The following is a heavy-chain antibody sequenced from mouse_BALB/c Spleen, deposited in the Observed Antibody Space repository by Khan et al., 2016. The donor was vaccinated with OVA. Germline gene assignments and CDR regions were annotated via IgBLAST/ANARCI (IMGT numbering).Heavy chain of an antibody. CDR1: GYTFTSYT. D-gene: IGHD2-14*01. Sequence: QGQRKENGAELARPGASVKMSCKASGYTFTSYTIHWIKERPGQGLEWIGNINPSNGYTNYNQNFKDKATLTTDKSSTTAYLQLSSLTSDDSAVSNCVPPGAYHRNDGWFAYWGQGTLVTVSA. V-gene: IGHV1-4*01. CDR3: VPPGAYHRNDGWFAY. J-gene: IGHJ3*01. CDR2: INPSNGYT.